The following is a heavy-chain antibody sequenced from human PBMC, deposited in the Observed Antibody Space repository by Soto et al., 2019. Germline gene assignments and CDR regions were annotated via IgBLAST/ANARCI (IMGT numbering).Heavy chain of an antibody. CDR3: ARDNSAANGVLDY. D-gene: IGHD1-1*01. Sequence: GASVKVSCKASGYTFTNYYLHWVRQAPGQGLEWVGMINPSARSASYAQKLRGRLTMDRDTSTTTVYMKLSRLTFEDTAVYFCARDNSAANGVLDYWGQGTLVTVSS. V-gene: IGHV1-46*04. CDR2: INPSARSA. CDR1: GYTFTNYY. J-gene: IGHJ4*02.